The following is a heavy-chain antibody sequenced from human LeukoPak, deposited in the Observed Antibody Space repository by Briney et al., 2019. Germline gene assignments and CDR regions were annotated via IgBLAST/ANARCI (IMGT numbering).Heavy chain of an antibody. CDR2: IDHSEST. Sequence: SETLSLTCAVYGGSFSGYYWSWVRQPPGKGLEWIGEIDHSESTNYNPSLKSRVTISVDTSKNQFSLKLSSVTAADTAVYYCASAGRSGCFDYWGQGTLDTVSS. D-gene: IGHD3-3*01. V-gene: IGHV4-34*01. CDR1: GGSFSGYY. J-gene: IGHJ4*02. CDR3: ASAGRSGCFDY.